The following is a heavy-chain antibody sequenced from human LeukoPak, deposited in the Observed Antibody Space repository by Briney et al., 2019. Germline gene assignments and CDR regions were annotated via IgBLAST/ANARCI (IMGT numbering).Heavy chain of an antibody. J-gene: IGHJ3*02. V-gene: IGHV4-61*02. D-gene: IGHD6-19*01. CDR3: ARDSSARAFDI. Sequence: PSETLSLTCTVSGGSISSSSYSWSWIRQPAGKGLQWIGRIYNSETTNYNPSLKSRLTMSVDTSKNQFSLKLSSVTAADTALYYCARDSSARAFDIWGQGTMVTVSS. CDR1: GGSISSSSYS. CDR2: IYNSETT.